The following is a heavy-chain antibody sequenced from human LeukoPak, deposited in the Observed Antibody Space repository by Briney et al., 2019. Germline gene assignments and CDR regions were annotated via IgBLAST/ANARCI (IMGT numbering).Heavy chain of an antibody. V-gene: IGHV3-23*01. Sequence: GGSLRLSCAASGFTFSSYGMSWVRQAPGKGLEWVSAISGSGGSTYYADSVKGRFTISRDNSKNTLYLQMNSLRAEDTAVYYCAKRPYYYDSSGYYRNYYYYMDVWGKGTTVTIPS. CDR2: ISGSGGST. J-gene: IGHJ6*03. CDR3: AKRPYYYDSSGYYRNYYYYMDV. D-gene: IGHD3-22*01. CDR1: GFTFSSYG.